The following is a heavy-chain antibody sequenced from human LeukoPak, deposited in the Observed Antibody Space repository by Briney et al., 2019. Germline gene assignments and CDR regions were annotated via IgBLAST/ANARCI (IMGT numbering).Heavy chain of an antibody. CDR1: GFTFSDYS. Sequence: GGSLRLSCAASGFTFSDYSMTWVRQPPGRRLEWVSTIRVIPSVTFYADSVKGRFTISRDNSKNIVSLEMNSLRAEDTAIYYCAKGGYTTWFAPWGQGTLVTVSS. CDR2: IRVIPSVT. CDR3: AKGGYTTWFAP. V-gene: IGHV3-23*01. D-gene: IGHD2-15*01. J-gene: IGHJ5*02.